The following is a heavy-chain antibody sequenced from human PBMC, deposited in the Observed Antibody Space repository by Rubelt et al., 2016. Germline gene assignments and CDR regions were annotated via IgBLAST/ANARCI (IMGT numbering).Heavy chain of an antibody. J-gene: IGHJ5*02. Sequence: SMNWVRQAPGKGLEWVSYISSSSSTIYYADSVKGRFTISRDNAKNSLYLQMNSLRAEDTAVYYCARKTAKVLRFQKWWFDPWGQGTLVTVSS. V-gene: IGHV3-48*04. CDR1: S. CDR3: ARKTAKVLRFQKWWFDP. CDR2: ISSSSSTI. D-gene: IGHD3-3*01.